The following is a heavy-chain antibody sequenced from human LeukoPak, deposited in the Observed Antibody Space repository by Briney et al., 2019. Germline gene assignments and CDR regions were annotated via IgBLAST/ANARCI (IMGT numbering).Heavy chain of an antibody. Sequence: GGSLRLSCAVSGFTFSSYAMSWVRQAPGKGLEWVSAISGSGGSTYYADSVKGRFTISRDNSKNTLYLQMNSLRAEDTAVYYCVRPIVSTSRYYYYGMDVWGQGTTVTASS. J-gene: IGHJ6*02. D-gene: IGHD2-2*01. V-gene: IGHV3-23*01. CDR1: GFTFSSYA. CDR3: VRPIVSTSRYYYYGMDV. CDR2: ISGSGGST.